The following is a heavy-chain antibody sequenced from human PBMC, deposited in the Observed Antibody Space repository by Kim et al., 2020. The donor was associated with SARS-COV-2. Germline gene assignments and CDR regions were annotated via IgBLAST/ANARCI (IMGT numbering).Heavy chain of an antibody. CDR2: IGGSGAST. CDR3: ARRLGKGMDV. V-gene: IGHV3-23*01. D-gene: IGHD3-10*01. J-gene: IGHJ6*02. CDR1: GFTFSSFT. Sequence: GGSLRLSCAASGFTFSSFTMSWVRQAPGKGLEWVSIIGGSGASTYYADSVKGRFTISRDNSKNTLYLQMNSLRAEDTAVYYCARRLGKGMDVWGQGTTVTVSS.